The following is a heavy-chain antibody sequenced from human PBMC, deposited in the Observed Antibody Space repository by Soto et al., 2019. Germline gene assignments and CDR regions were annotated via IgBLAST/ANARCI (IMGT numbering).Heavy chain of an antibody. D-gene: IGHD3-16*01. V-gene: IGHV4-59*12. CDR1: GISISTYS. Sequence: SETLSLTCTVSGISISTYSWNWIRQSPGKGLEWIGYIFHSGRTNYNPSLKSRVTMSVDTSKNQFSLRLESVTAADTAVYYCATDGLFEAYSYALIDYWGRRSLVTSPQ. CDR2: IFHSGRT. J-gene: IGHJ4*02. CDR3: ATDGLFEAYSYALIDY.